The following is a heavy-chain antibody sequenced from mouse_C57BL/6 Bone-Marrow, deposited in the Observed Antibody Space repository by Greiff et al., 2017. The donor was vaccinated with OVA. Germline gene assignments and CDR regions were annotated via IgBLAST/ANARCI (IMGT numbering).Heavy chain of an antibody. CDR1: GYTFTSYW. V-gene: IGHV1-64*01. J-gene: IGHJ4*01. Sequence: QVQLQQPGAELVKPGASVKLSCKASGYTFTSYWMHWVKQRPGQGLEWIGMIHPNSGSTNYNEKFKSQATLTVDKSSSTAYMQLSSLTSEDSAVYYCARANGSSLYYAMDYWGQGTSVTVSS. CDR3: ARANGSSLYYAMDY. D-gene: IGHD1-1*01. CDR2: IHPNSGST.